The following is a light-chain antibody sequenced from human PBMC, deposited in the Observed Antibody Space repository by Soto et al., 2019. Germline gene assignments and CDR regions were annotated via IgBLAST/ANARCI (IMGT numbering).Light chain of an antibody. V-gene: IGKV3-20*01. CDR1: QSISRY. J-gene: IGKJ1*01. CDR3: QQYGSSPWT. CDR2: GTS. Sequence: IVLTQSPGTLSLSPGERTTLSCRASQSISRYLAWYQQKPGQAPRLLIYGTSSRATGIPDRFSGSGSGTDFTLTINRLEPEDFVIYYCQQYGSSPWTFGQGTKVDIK.